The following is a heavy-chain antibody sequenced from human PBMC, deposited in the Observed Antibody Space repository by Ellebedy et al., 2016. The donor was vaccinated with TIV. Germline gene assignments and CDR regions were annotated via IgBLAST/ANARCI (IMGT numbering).Heavy chain of an antibody. CDR3: AGRAYNWNDGSLFDY. V-gene: IGHV3-7*03. J-gene: IGHJ4*02. Sequence: GGSLRLSCAASGFTFSSYWMSWVRQAPGKGLEWVANIKQDGSEKYYVDSVKGRFTISRDNAKNSLYLQMNSLSAEDTAVYYCAGRAYNWNDGSLFDYWGQGTLVTVSS. D-gene: IGHD1-1*01. CDR2: IKQDGSEK. CDR1: GFTFSSYW.